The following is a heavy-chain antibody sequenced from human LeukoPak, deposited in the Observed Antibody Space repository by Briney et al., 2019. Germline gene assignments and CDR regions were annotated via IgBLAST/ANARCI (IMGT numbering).Heavy chain of an antibody. CDR3: ARNPYRSRWFDWYFDL. Sequence: GSLRLSCAASGFAFSSCGMSWIRQPAGKGLEWIGRIYTSGSTNYNPSLKSRVTMSVDTSKNQFSLKLSSVTAAHTAVYYCARNPYRSRWFDWYFDLWGRGTLVTVSS. J-gene: IGHJ2*01. CDR2: IYTSGST. D-gene: IGHD6-19*01. V-gene: IGHV4-4*07. CDR1: GFAFSSCG.